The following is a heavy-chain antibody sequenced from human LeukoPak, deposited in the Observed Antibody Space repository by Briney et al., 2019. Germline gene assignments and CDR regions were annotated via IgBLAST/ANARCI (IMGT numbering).Heavy chain of an antibody. D-gene: IGHD1-7*01. CDR1: GFTFSSYW. Sequence: PGGSLRLSCGVSGFTFSSYWMSWVRQAPGKGLEWVANIKQDGSEKYYVGSVKGRFTISRDNAKNSLYLQMNSLRAEDTAVYYCAREVSDHWNYLHNIDYWGQGTLVTVSS. CDR3: AREVSDHWNYLHNIDY. CDR2: IKQDGSEK. V-gene: IGHV3-7*01. J-gene: IGHJ4*02.